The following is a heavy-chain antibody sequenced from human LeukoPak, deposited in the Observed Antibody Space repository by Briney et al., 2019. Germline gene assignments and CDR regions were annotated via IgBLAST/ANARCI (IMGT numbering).Heavy chain of an antibody. CDR2: IYYSGST. D-gene: IGHD1-26*01. Sequence: SETLSLTCAVSGGSISSYYWSWIRQPPGKGLEWIGYIYYSGSTNYNPSLKSRVTISVDTSKNQFSLKLSSVTAADTAVYYCARVRVGATRTYYFDYWGQGTLVTVSS. CDR3: ARVRVGATRTYYFDY. J-gene: IGHJ4*02. V-gene: IGHV4-59*01. CDR1: GGSISSYY.